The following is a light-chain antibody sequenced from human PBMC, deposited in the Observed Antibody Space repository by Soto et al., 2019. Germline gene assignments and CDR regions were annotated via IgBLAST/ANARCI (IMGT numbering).Light chain of an antibody. CDR2: DVR. J-gene: IGLJ1*01. CDR1: SSDVGAYNY. CDR3: CSYVGNSLFV. Sequence: QSALTQPRSVSGSPGQSVTISCTGTSSDVGAYNYVSWFQQHPGKAPKLMIYDVRKRPSGVPDRFSGSKSGNTASLTISGLQAEDEADYYCSYVGNSLFVFGTGTKVTVL. V-gene: IGLV2-11*01.